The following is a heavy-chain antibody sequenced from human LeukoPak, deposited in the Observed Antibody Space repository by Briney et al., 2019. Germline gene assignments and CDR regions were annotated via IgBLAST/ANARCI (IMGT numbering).Heavy chain of an antibody. D-gene: IGHD3-3*01. CDR2: ISSSSRYI. Sequence: PGGSLRLSCAASGFTFSSYAMNWVRQAPGKGLEWISSISSSSRYIYYADSVKGRFTISRDNAKNSLYLQMNSLRAEDTAVYYCAKVVDGVVNFLDYWGQGTLVTVSS. V-gene: IGHV3-21*01. CDR1: GFTFSSYA. J-gene: IGHJ4*02. CDR3: AKVVDGVVNFLDY.